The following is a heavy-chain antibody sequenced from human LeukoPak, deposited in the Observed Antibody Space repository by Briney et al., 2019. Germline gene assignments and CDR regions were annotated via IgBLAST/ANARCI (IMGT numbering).Heavy chain of an antibody. D-gene: IGHD1-20*01. CDR3: ARGERTYSYPSITGKEDY. CDR1: GGSISSSSYY. Sequence: PSETLSLTCTVSGGSISSSSYYWGWIRQPPGKGLEWIGSIYYSGSTYYNPSLKSRVTISVDTSKNQFSLKLSSVTAADTAVYYCARGERTYSYPSITGKEDYWGQGTLVTVSS. J-gene: IGHJ4*02. V-gene: IGHV4-39*07. CDR2: IYYSGST.